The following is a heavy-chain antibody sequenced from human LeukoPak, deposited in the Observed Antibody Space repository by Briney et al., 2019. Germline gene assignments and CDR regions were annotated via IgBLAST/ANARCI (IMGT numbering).Heavy chain of an antibody. CDR2: VNTNTGNP. D-gene: IGHD2-21*01. V-gene: IGHV7-4-1*02. CDR1: GYTFTNYA. J-gene: IGHJ4*02. Sequence: ASVKVSCKASGYTFTNYAINWVRQAPGQGLEWMGWVNTNTGNPMYAQGFTGRFVFSLDTSVSTAYLQISSPKAEDTAVYFCARPGRGGIYFFDFWGQGTLVTVSS. CDR3: ARPGRGGIYFFDF.